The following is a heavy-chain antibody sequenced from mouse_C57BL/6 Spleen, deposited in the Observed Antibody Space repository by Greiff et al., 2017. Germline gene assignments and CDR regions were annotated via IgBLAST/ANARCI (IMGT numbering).Heavy chain of an antibody. D-gene: IGHD2-4*01. V-gene: IGHV1-69*01. J-gene: IGHJ3*01. CDR3: ARQGDYDWFAY. CDR2: IDPSDSYT. Sequence: QVQLQQPGAELVMPGASVKLSCKASGYTFTSYWMHWVKQRPGQGLEWIGEIDPSDSYTNYNQKFKGKSTLTVDKSSSTAYMQLSSLTSEDSAVYYCARQGDYDWFAYWGQGTLVTVSA. CDR1: GYTFTSYW.